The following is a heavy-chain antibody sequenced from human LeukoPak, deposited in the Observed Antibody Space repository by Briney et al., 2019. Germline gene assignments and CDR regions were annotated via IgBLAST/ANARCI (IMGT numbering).Heavy chain of an antibody. CDR2: ISWNSGSI. V-gene: IGHV3-9*01. D-gene: IGHD3-22*01. J-gene: IGHJ4*02. CDR3: AKGQTLNYYESSGFDY. CDR1: GFTFDDYA. Sequence: PGRSLRLSCAASGFTFDDYAMHWVRHAPGKGLEWVSGISWNSGSIGYADSVKGRFTISRDNAKNSLYLQMNSLRAEDTALYYCAKGQTLNYYESSGFDYWGQGTLVTVSS.